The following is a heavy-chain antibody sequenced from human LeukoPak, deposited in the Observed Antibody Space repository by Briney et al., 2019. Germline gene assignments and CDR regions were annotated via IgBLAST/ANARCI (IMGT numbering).Heavy chain of an antibody. Sequence: SETLSLTCAVYGGSFSGYYWSWIRQSPGKGLEWIGEINHSGSTNYNPSLKSRVTISVDTSKNQFSLKLSSVTAADTAVYYCAREKWFGEWGGFDYWGQGTLVTVSS. V-gene: IGHV4-34*01. CDR1: GGSFSGYY. J-gene: IGHJ4*02. D-gene: IGHD3-10*01. CDR2: INHSGST. CDR3: AREKWFGEWGGFDY.